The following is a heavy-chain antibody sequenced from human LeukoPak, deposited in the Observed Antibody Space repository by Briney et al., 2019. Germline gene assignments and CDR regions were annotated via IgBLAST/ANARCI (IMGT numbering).Heavy chain of an antibody. D-gene: IGHD1-26*01. CDR2: SSGSAYTI. CDR3: ARDTAGSLDY. Sequence: PGGSLRLSCAASGFTFSSYEMNWVRQAPGKGLEWVSYSSGSAYTIYYADSVKGRFTISRDNAKNSLYLQMNSLRADDTAVYYCARDTAGSLDYWGQGILVTVAS. J-gene: IGHJ4*02. V-gene: IGHV3-48*03. CDR1: GFTFSSYE.